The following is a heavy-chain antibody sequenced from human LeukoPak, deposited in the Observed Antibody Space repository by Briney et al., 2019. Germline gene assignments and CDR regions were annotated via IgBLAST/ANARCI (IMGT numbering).Heavy chain of an antibody. CDR3: ARHISSGGTYAHFDY. D-gene: IGHD1-26*01. CDR1: GGSLTGYF. V-gene: IGHV4-59*08. CDR2: VFYEGNT. Sequence: SETLSLTCTVSGGSLTGYFWSWIRQPPGKGLEWVGYVFYEGNTNYNPSLKSRVTMSLDTSKNQVSLKLNSVSAADTAVYYCARHISSGGTYAHFDYWGQGTLVTVSS. J-gene: IGHJ4*02.